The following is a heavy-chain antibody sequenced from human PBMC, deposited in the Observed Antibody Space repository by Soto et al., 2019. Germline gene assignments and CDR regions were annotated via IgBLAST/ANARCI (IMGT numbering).Heavy chain of an antibody. CDR1: VCAPRTSGVG. CDR2: IYWDDDK. J-gene: IGHJ3*02. Sequence: SRPTLVNHTQTLTRTCTSSVCAPRTSGVGVGWIRQPPGKALEWHALIYWDDDKRYSPSLKSRLTITKDTSKNQVVLTMTNMDPVDTATYYCAHSRLPEDYGSGSGAFDIWGQGTMVTVS. V-gene: IGHV2-5*02. D-gene: IGHD3-10*01. CDR3: AHSRLPEDYGSGSGAFDI.